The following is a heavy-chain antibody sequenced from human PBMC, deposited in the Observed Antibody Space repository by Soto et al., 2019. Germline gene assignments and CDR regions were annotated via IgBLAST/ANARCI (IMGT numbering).Heavy chain of an antibody. CDR1: GFSLSNARMG. CDR3: TRXPXXXXXXYYGMDV. Sequence: QVTLKESGPVLVKPTETLTLTCTVSGFSLSNARMGVSWIRQPPGKALEWLAHIFSSDERSYSTSLKSRLTISKDTSKSQVVLTMTNMDPVDTATYYCTRXPXXXXXXYYGMDVWGQGTTVTVSS. V-gene: IGHV2-26*01. CDR2: IFSSDER. J-gene: IGHJ6*02.